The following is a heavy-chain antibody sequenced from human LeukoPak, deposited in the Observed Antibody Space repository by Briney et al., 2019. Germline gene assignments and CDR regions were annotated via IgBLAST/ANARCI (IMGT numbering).Heavy chain of an antibody. CDR1: GGSISSSNYY. V-gene: IGHV4-39*07. CDR3: ARGWYYYGSGSYWFDP. D-gene: IGHD3-10*01. Sequence: SETLSLTCTVSGGSISSSNYYLAWIRQPPGKGLEWIVSIYYSGSTYYIPSLKSRVTISVDTSKNQFSLKLSSVTAADTAVYYCARGWYYYGSGSYWFDPWGQGTLVTVSS. CDR2: IYYSGST. J-gene: IGHJ5*02.